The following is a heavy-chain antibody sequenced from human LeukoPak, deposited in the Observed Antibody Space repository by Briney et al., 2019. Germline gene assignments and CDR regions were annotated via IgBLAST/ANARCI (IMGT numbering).Heavy chain of an antibody. CDR1: GFTFSSYA. CDR3: ARDVEGGTFDI. Sequence: PGGSLRLSCEASGFTFSSYAMSWVRQAPGRGLEWVANIDQSGGRNNYVDSVKGRFTISRDNAKNSLFLEMSSLRADDTAVYFCARDVEGGTFDIWGQGTTVTVSS. CDR2: IDQSGGRN. V-gene: IGHV3-7*05. D-gene: IGHD3-16*01. J-gene: IGHJ3*02.